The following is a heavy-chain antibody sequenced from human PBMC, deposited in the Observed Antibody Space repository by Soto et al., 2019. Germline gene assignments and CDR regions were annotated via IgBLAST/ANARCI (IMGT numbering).Heavy chain of an antibody. CDR1: GFTFSTYT. J-gene: IGHJ4*02. CDR3: AKDRQPDGICTFDL. CDR2: IFPGGST. D-gene: IGHD3-3*02. Sequence: EAPLLESGGQLVQPGGSLRLSCAASGFTFSTYTMNWVRQAPGKGLEWVAGIFPGGSTYYANYVKGRFTISRDHSQSSVYLQMSSLRDEHTAGYYCAKDRQPDGICTFDLWGQGTLVTVSS. V-gene: IGHV3-23*03.